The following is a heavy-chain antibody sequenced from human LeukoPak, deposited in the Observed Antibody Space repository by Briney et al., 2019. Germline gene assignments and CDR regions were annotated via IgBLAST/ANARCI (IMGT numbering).Heavy chain of an antibody. Sequence: GGSLRLSCAASGFTFSDYYMSWIRQAPGKGLEWVSYISSSGSTIYYADSVEGRFTISRDNAKNSLYLQMNSLRAEDTAVYYCARDSYDILTGYLYYFDYWGQGTLVTVSS. CDR2: ISSSGSTI. CDR1: GFTFSDYY. J-gene: IGHJ4*02. D-gene: IGHD3-9*01. V-gene: IGHV3-11*04. CDR3: ARDSYDILTGYLYYFDY.